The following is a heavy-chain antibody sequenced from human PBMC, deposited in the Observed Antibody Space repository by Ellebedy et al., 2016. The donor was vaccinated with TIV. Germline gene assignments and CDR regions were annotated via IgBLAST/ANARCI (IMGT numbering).Heavy chain of an antibody. D-gene: IGHD4-17*01. CDR2: IRYDGSNK. V-gene: IGHV3-30*02. CDR1: GFTFSNYG. CDR3: AKSGSVTTNRQTDFDY. J-gene: IGHJ4*02. Sequence: GGSLRLSCAASGFTFSNYGMHWVRQAPGKGLEWVAFIRYDGSNKYYEDSVKGRFTISRDNSKNTLYLQMNSLRAEDTAVYYCAKSGSVTTNRQTDFDYWGQGTLVTVSS.